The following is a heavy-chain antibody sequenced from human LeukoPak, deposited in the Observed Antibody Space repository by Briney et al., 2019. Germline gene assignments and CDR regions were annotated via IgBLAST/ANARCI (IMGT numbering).Heavy chain of an antibody. J-gene: IGHJ4*02. CDR1: GFTFSSYS. V-gene: IGHV3-23*01. CDR3: ARSENSTFIMVTATVSDF. CDR2: ISGNGDST. Sequence: GGSLRLSCAASGFTFSSYSMNWVRQAPGKGLGWVSGISGNGDSTYYAQSVQGRATIPRDNSKNMLSLQMNSLRAEHTALYYCARSENSTFIMVTATVSDFWGQGILVTVAS. D-gene: IGHD2-21*02.